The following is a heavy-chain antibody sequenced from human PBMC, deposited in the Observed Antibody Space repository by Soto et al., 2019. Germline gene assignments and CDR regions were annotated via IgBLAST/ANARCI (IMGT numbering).Heavy chain of an antibody. Sequence: ASVKVSCKASGYTFTSYDINWVRQATGQGLEWMGWMNPNSGNTGYAQKFQGRVTMTRNTSISTAYMELSSLRSEDTAVYYCARGRGDYYYYYYYMDVWGKGTTVTVSS. J-gene: IGHJ6*03. CDR2: MNPNSGNT. V-gene: IGHV1-8*01. D-gene: IGHD2-21*02. CDR1: GYTFTSYD. CDR3: ARGRGDYYYYYYYMDV.